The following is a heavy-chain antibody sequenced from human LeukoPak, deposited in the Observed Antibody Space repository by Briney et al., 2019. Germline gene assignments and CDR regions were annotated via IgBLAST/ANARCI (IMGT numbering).Heavy chain of an antibody. CDR1: GFTFSSYH. Sequence: GGSLRLSCEVSGFTFSSYHMNWVRQAPGKGLEWVSYISSSGSTIYYADSVKGRFTISRDNAKNSLYLQMNSLRAEDTAVYYCATRLSIAVAGMSHLSGFDYWGQGTLVTVSS. V-gene: IGHV3-48*03. CDR2: ISSSGSTI. CDR3: ATRLSIAVAGMSHLSGFDY. D-gene: IGHD6-19*01. J-gene: IGHJ4*02.